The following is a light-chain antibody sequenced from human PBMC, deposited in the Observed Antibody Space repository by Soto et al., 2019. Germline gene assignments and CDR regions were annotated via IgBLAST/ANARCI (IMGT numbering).Light chain of an antibody. CDR1: QGIGSY. Sequence: DFPLTQSPSFLSASVGDRVTITCRASQGIGSYLGWYQQAPGKAPKLLIYGASTLQSGVLSRFSGSGSGTEFTLTISSLQPEDFATYYCQQLNTYPAFGGGTKVEI. CDR2: GAS. J-gene: IGKJ4*01. V-gene: IGKV1-9*01. CDR3: QQLNTYPA.